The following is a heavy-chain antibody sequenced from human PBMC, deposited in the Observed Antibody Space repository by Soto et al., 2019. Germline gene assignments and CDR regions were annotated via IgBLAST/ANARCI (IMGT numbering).Heavy chain of an antibody. CDR1: GASISSSYW. CDR2: IHHSTGT. J-gene: IGHJ6*02. Sequence: QVQLQESGPGLVKPSGTLSLTCAVSGASISSSYWWSWVRQPPGKGLEWIGEIHHSTGTNSNPSLKSRVTISVDKSKNQLFLRLTSVTVADTAVYYCASNDVYDMDVWGHGTTVPVSS. D-gene: IGHD3-16*01. CDR3: ASNDVYDMDV. V-gene: IGHV4-4*02.